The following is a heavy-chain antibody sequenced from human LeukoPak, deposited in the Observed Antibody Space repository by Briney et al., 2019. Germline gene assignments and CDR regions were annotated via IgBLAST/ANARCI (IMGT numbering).Heavy chain of an antibody. CDR1: GGSISSSSYY. D-gene: IGHD3-22*01. J-gene: IGHJ5*02. V-gene: IGHV4-39*07. Sequence: SETLSLTCTVSGGSISSSSYYWGWIRQPPGKGLEWIGSIYYSGSTYYNPSLKSRVTISVDTSKNQFSLKLSSVTAADTAVYYCARVRYTMIVVGNWFDPWGQGTLVTVSS. CDR3: ARVRYTMIVVGNWFDP. CDR2: IYYSGST.